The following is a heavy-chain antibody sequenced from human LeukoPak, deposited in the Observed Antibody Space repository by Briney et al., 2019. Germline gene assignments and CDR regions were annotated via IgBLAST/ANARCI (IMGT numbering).Heavy chain of an antibody. V-gene: IGHV3-74*01. J-gene: IGHJ4*02. CDR2: IYSDGGSP. D-gene: IGHD6-19*01. Sequence: GGSLRLSCAASGFTFRSYWMHWVRQAPGKGLVWVSRIYSDGGSPSYADSVKGRFTISRDNSKNTLYLQMNSLRAEDTAVYYCAKRGGQWLFDYWGQGTLVTVSS. CDR1: GFTFRSYW. CDR3: AKRGGQWLFDY.